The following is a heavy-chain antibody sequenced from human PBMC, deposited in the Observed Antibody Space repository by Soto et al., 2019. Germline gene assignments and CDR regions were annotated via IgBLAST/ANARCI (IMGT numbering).Heavy chain of an antibody. D-gene: IGHD2-8*01. CDR3: AREGIGDVLMVYALDY. J-gene: IGHJ4*02. CDR1: GGSISSSSYY. Sequence: SETLSLTCTVSGGSISSSSYYWGWIRQPPGKGLEWIGYIYYSGSTNYNPSLKSRVTISVDTSKNQFSLKPSSVTAADTAVYYCAREGIGDVLMVYALDYWGQGTLVTVSS. CDR2: IYYSGST. V-gene: IGHV4-39*07.